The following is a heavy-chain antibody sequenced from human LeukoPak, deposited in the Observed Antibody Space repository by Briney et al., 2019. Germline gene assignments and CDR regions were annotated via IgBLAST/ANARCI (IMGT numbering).Heavy chain of an antibody. V-gene: IGHV4-34*01. D-gene: IGHD4-17*01. CDR3: ARVIGYGDYVNY. J-gene: IGHJ4*02. Sequence: SSETLSLTCAVYGGSFSGYYWSWIRQPPGKGLEWVGEINHSGRTNYNPSLKSRVTISVDTSKNQFSLKLSSVTAADTAVYYCARVIGYGDYVNYWGQGTLVTVSS. CDR1: GGSFSGYY. CDR2: INHSGRT.